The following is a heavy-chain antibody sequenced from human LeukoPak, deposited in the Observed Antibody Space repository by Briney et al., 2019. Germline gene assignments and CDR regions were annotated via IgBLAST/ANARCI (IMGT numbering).Heavy chain of an antibody. CDR3: ARADLSGSYFHPHFLDY. CDR1: GFIFSSNW. J-gene: IGHJ4*02. V-gene: IGHV3-7*01. Sequence: GGSLRLSCAVSGFIFSSNWMSWVRQAPGKGLEWVANINEDGSVKYYVDSVKGRFTISRDNAKNSLYLQMSSLRAEDTAVYYCARADLSGSYFHPHFLDYWGQGTLVTVSS. CDR2: INEDGSVK. D-gene: IGHD1-26*01.